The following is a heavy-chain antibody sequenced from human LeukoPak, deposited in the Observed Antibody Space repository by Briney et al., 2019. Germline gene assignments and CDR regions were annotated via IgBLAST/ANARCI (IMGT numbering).Heavy chain of an antibody. J-gene: IGHJ3*02. D-gene: IGHD3-10*01. CDR3: ARGLNDNYASGRIDAFDI. V-gene: IGHV4-59*01. CDR1: GGFISTYY. Sequence: SETLSLTCTVSGGFISTYYWSWIRQPPGKGLEWIGYIFYSGSTNYNPSLKSRVTISVDTAKNQFSLKLSSVTAADTAVYYCARGLNDNYASGRIDAFDIWGQGTRVSVSS. CDR2: IFYSGST.